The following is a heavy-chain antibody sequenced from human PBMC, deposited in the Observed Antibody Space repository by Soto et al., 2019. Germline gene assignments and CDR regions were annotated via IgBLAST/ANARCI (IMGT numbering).Heavy chain of an antibody. CDR1: GDSINSGGHY. Sequence: SETLSLTCTVSGDSINSGGHYWSWIRQHPGKGLEYIGYIYYSGYTLYNPSLKSRVTISVDTSENQFSLKVNPLTAADTAVYFCARTTRRYFDSWGQGTLVTVSS. D-gene: IGHD4-4*01. CDR2: IYYSGYT. CDR3: ARTTRRYFDS. J-gene: IGHJ4*02. V-gene: IGHV4-31*03.